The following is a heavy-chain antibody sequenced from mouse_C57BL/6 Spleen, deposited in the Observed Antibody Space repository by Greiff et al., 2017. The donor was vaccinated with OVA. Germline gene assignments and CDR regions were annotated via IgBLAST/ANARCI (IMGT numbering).Heavy chain of an antibody. V-gene: IGHV1-72*01. J-gene: IGHJ2*01. CDR3: AREDYDYDVYFDY. Sequence: QVQLQQPGAELVKPGASVKLSCKASGYTFTSYWMHWVKQRPGRGLEWIGGIDPNSGGTKYNEKFKSKATLTVDKPSSTAYMQLSSLTSEDSAVYYCAREDYDYDVYFDYWGQGTTLTVSS. CDR2: IDPNSGGT. CDR1: GYTFTSYW. D-gene: IGHD2-4*01.